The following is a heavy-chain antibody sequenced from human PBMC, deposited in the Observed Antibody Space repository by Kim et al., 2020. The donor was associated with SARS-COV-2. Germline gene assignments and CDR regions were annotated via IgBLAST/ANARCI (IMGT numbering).Heavy chain of an antibody. J-gene: IGHJ3*02. CDR2: IYIDGTT. CDR1: WFTVSFNY. V-gene: IGHV3-53*01. D-gene: IGHD6-13*01. CDR3: ARSRSWQPHDAFDI. Sequence: GGSLRLSCAASWFTVSFNYMIWVRQPPGKGLEWGSVIYIDGTTHRAESVKGRFIISRDNSKNTLFLQMNSLRAEDTAVYYFARSRSWQPHDAFDIWGQGTMVTVSS.